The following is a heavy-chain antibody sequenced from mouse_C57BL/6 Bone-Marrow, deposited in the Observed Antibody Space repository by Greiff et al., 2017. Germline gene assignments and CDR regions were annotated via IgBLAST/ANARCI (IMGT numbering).Heavy chain of an antibody. CDR1: GYTFTDYN. D-gene: IGHD3-2*02. J-gene: IGHJ2*01. CDR2: INPNNGGT. CDR3: AGGSSGSDY. V-gene: IGHV1-22*01. Sequence: VQLQQSGPELVKPGASVKMSCKASGYTFTDYNMHWVKQSPGKSLEWIGYINPNNGGTSYNQKFKGKATLTVNKSSSTAYMELRSLTSEESAVYYCAGGSSGSDYWGQGTTLTVSS.